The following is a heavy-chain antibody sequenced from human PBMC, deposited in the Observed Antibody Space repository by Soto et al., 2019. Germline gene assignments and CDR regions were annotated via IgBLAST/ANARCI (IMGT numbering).Heavy chain of an antibody. CDR1: GYTFTSYG. V-gene: IGHV1-18*01. CDR2: ISAYNGNT. D-gene: IGHD3-22*01. Sequence: ASVKVSCKASGYTFTSYGISWVRQAPGQGLEWMGWISAYNGNTNYAQKLQGRVTMTTDTSTSTAYMELRSLRSDDTAVYYCARKIGCYYDSSGYHHIYYYYGMDVWGQGTTVTVSS. CDR3: ARKIGCYYDSSGYHHIYYYYGMDV. J-gene: IGHJ6*02.